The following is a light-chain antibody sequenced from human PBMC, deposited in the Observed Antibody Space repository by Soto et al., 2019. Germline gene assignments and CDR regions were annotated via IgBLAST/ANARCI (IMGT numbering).Light chain of an antibody. V-gene: IGKV1-5*03. J-gene: IGKJ4*01. CDR2: KAS. Sequence: DIQMTQSPSTLSASVGDRVIITCRASQSISSWLAWYQQKPGRATKLLIYKASSLESGVPSRFSGSGSGTEFTLTISSLQPDDFATYYCQQYNSYSLTFGGGTKVEIK. CDR1: QSISSW. CDR3: QQYNSYSLT.